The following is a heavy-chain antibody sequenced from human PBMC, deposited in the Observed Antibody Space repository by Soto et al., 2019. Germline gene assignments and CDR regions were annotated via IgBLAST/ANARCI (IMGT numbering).Heavy chain of an antibody. CDR1: GFTFSSYA. J-gene: IGHJ4*02. Sequence: GGSRRLSCAASGFTFSSYAMSWVRQAPGKGLEWVSAISVSGGSTYYADSVKGRFTISRDNSKNSLYLQMNSLRAEDTAVYYGAKGRDGYIDCWGQGTLVTVSS. CDR2: ISVSGGST. D-gene: IGHD2-15*01. CDR3: AKGRDGYIDC. V-gene: IGHV3-23*01.